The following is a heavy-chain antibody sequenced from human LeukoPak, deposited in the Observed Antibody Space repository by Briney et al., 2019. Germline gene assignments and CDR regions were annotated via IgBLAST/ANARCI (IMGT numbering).Heavy chain of an antibody. CDR2: MRSKIDGGTT. CDR1: GFTFRNAW. Sequence: GGSLRLSCEASGFTFRNAWMSWVRQAPGKGLEWVGRMRSKIDGGTTDYAAPVKGRFTISRDDSKSTLYLQMNSLKTEDTAVYYCAGYASSGRRDAFDIWGQGTMVTVSS. V-gene: IGHV3-15*01. J-gene: IGHJ3*02. CDR3: AGYASSGRRDAFDI. D-gene: IGHD3-22*01.